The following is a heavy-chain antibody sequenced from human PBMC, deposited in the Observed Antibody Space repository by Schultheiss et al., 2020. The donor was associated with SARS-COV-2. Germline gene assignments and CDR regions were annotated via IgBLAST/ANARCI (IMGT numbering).Heavy chain of an antibody. D-gene: IGHD2-15*01. CDR3: ARVYCSGGSCYYYYGMDV. CDR1: GGSISAYY. J-gene: IGHJ6*02. CDR2: IYYSGST. V-gene: IGHV4-59*08. Sequence: SETLSLTCTVSGGSISAYYWSWIRQPPGKGLEWLGYIYYSGSTNYNPSLKSRVTISVDTSKNQFSLKLSSVTAADTAVYYCARVYCSGGSCYYYYGMDVWGQGTTVTVSS.